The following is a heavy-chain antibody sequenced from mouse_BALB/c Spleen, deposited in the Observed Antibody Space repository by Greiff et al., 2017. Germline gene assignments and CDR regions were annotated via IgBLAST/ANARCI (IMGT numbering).Heavy chain of an antibody. CDR2: ISSGSSTI. Sequence: EVMLVESGGGLVQPGGSRKLSCAASGFTFSSFGMHWVRQAPEKGLEWVAYISSGSSTIYYADTVKGRFTISRDNPKNTLFLQMTSLRSEDTAMYYCARGEATDYWGQGTTLTVSS. J-gene: IGHJ2*01. D-gene: IGHD1-1*01. CDR1: GFTFSSFG. CDR3: ARGEATDY. V-gene: IGHV5-17*02.